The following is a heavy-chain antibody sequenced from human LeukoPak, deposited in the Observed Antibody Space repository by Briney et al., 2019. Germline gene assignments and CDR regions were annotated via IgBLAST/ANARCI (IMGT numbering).Heavy chain of an antibody. CDR2: IYYSGST. J-gene: IGHJ4*02. V-gene: IGHV4-31*03. CDR3: ASGPESYYFDY. Sequence: KPSETLSLTCTVSGGSISSGGYYWSWIRQHPGKGLEWIGYIYYSGSTYYNPSLKSRVTISVDTSKNHLSLKMTSVTVADTAMYYCASGPESYYFDYWGQGALVTVSS. CDR1: GGSISSGGYY.